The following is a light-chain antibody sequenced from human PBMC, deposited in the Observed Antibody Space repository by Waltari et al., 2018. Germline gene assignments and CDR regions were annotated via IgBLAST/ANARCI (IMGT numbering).Light chain of an antibody. V-gene: IGKV1-39*01. J-gene: IGKJ4*01. CDR3: HLYGSART. CDR2: AAT. Sequence: DIQMTQSPSSLSASLGDRVTITCRASQTISTNLNWYQHRPGKVPKLLIYAATFLQSGVPSRFSGSGSGTDFTLTISRLEPEDSAVYFCHLYGSARTFGGGTKVEIK. CDR1: QTISTN.